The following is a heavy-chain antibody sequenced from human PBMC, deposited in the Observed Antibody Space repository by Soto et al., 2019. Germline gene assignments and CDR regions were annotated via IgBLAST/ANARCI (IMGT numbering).Heavy chain of an antibody. J-gene: IGHJ4*02. CDR3: AATSLRFLEWLSDYFDY. CDR1: GFTFTSSA. Sequence: ASVKVSCKASGFTFTSSAVQWVRQARGQRLEWIGWIAVGSGNTNYAQKFQERVTITRDMSTSTAYMELSSLRSEDTAVYYCAATSLRFLEWLSDYFDYWGQGTLVTVSS. CDR2: IAVGSGNT. D-gene: IGHD3-3*01. V-gene: IGHV1-58*01.